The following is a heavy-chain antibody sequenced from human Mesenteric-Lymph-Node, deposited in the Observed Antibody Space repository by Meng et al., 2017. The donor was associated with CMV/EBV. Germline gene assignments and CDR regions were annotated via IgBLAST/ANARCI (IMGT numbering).Heavy chain of an antibody. J-gene: IGHJ6*02. CDR3: ARGDHYYYYGMDV. V-gene: IGHV3-74*01. Sequence: GGSLRLSCVVSGFTFSNYWMHWVRQAPGKGLVWVSAINNDGSSTFYADPVKGRFTISRDNAENTLYLQMNSLRAEDTAVYYCARGDHYYYYGMDVWGQGTTVTVSS. CDR1: GFTFSNYW. CDR2: INNDGSST.